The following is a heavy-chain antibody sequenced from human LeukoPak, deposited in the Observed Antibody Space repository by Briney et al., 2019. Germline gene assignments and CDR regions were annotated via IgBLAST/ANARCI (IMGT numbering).Heavy chain of an antibody. J-gene: IGHJ6*02. V-gene: IGHV3-23*01. CDR2: ISGSGGST. CDR3: AKDRAAGLYYYGMDV. CDR1: GFTFSNAW. D-gene: IGHD6-13*01. Sequence: GGSLRLSCAASGFTFSNAWMSWVRQTSGKGLEWVSAISGSGGSTYYADSVKGRFTISRDNSKNTLYLQMNSLRAEDTAVYYCAKDRAAGLYYYGMDVWGQGTTVTVSS.